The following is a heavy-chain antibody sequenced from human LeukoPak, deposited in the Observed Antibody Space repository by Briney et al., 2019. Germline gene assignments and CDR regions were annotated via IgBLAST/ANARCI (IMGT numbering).Heavy chain of an antibody. CDR2: IRYDGSNK. CDR1: GFTFSSYG. CDR3: AKDRDLYYYDSSGYPNY. V-gene: IGHV3-30*02. D-gene: IGHD3-22*01. Sequence: GGSLRLSCAASGFTFSSYGMHWVRQAPGKGLEWVAFIRYDGSNKYYADSVKGRFTISSDNSKNTLYLQMNSLRAEDTAVYYCAKDRDLYYYDSSGYPNYWGQGTLVTVSS. J-gene: IGHJ4*02.